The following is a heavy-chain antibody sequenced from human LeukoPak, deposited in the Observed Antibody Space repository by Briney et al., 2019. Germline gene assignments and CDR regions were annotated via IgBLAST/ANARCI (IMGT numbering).Heavy chain of an antibody. CDR2: ISSSGSTI. D-gene: IGHD3-10*01. CDR1: GFTFSDYY. J-gene: IGHJ5*02. Sequence: PGGSLRLSCAASGFTFSDYYMSWIRQAPGKGLEWVSYISSSGSTIYYADSVKGRFTISRDNAKNSLYLQMNSLRVEDTAVYYCARSYYGSGSYNWFDPWGQGTLVTVSS. CDR3: ARSYYGSGSYNWFDP. V-gene: IGHV3-11*04.